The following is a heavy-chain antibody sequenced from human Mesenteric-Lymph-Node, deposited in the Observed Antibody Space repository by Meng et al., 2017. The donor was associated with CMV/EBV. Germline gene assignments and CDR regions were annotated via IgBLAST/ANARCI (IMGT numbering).Heavy chain of an antibody. J-gene: IGHJ3*02. V-gene: IGHV3-15*01. CDR3: ATDREFQLLLRRSFDI. CDR2: IKSKPDGETT. D-gene: IGHD2-2*01. Sequence: GESLKISCAASGFTFSDVWMTWVRQAPGKGLEWVGPIKSKPDGETTDFAAPVKGRFTISRDDSKNTLYLQMNSLKTEDTALYYCATDREFQLLLRRSFDIWGQGTMVTVSS. CDR1: GFTFSDVW.